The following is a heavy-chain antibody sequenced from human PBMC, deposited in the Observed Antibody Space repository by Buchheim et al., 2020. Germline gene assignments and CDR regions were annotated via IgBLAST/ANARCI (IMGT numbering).Heavy chain of an antibody. J-gene: IGHJ6*02. D-gene: IGHD4-17*01. CDR1: GFTFSSYS. Sequence: VQLVESGGGVVQPGGSLRLSCAASGFTFSSYSMNWVRQAPGKGLEWVSYISSSSSTIYYADSVKGRFTISRDNAKNSLYLQMNSLRAEDTAVYYCARDHDYGDYVEFYYYYGMDVWGQGTT. V-gene: IGHV3-48*01. CDR3: ARDHDYGDYVEFYYYYGMDV. CDR2: ISSSSSTI.